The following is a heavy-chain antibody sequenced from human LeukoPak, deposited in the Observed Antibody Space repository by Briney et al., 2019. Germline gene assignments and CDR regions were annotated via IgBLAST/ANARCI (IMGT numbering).Heavy chain of an antibody. CDR3: ARDRPRGRAYYYGMDV. Sequence: GASVKVSCKASGYIFISYYMHWVRQAPGQGLEWMGRIIPILGIANYAQKFQGRVTITADKSTSTAYMELSSLRSEDTAVYYCARDRPRGRAYYYGMDVWGQGTTVTVSS. CDR1: GYIFISYY. V-gene: IGHV1-69*04. J-gene: IGHJ6*02. D-gene: IGHD3-10*01. CDR2: IIPILGIA.